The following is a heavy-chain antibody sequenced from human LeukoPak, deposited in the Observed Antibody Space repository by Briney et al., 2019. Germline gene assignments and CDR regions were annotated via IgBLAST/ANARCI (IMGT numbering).Heavy chain of an antibody. D-gene: IGHD1-26*01. CDR2: IYSSGRT. Sequence: PSETLSLTCTVSGDSISTYYWTWIRQSPGRGLERIAWIYSSGRTQYNPPIKSRVTISMDTSKNQFSLRLSSVTGADAAIYYCARHLNGGTYPLDYWGQGILVTVSS. CDR1: GDSISTYY. V-gene: IGHV4-59*08. CDR3: ARHLNGGTYPLDY. J-gene: IGHJ4*02.